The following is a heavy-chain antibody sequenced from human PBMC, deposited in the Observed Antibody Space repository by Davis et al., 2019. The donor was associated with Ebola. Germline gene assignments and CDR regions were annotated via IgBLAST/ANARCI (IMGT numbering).Heavy chain of an antibody. CDR3: AKDNRNIWSEV. V-gene: IGHV3-23*01. CDR1: GFIFSTYL. Sequence: GESLKISCPASGFIFSTYLMSWFCQAPGKALEWVPTYGTSADTYYAASVKRRFTISRDNSKNALYLQMNGLRVEDTAIYYCAKDNRNIWSEVWGQGTMVTVS. D-gene: IGHD2/OR15-2a*01. J-gene: IGHJ3*01. CDR2: GTSADT.